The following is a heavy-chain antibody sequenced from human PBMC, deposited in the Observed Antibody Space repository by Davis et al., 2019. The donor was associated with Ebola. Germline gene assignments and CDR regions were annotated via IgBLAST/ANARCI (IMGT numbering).Heavy chain of an antibody. CDR1: GFTFSSYW. CDR3: ARDQSGYSSGYDY. V-gene: IGHV3-7*03. Sequence: PGGSLRLSCAASGFTFSSYWMSWVRQAPGKGLEWVANIKQDGSEKYYVDSVKGRFTISRDNAKNSLYLQMNSLRAEDTAVYYCARDQSGYSSGYDYWGQGTLVTVSS. D-gene: IGHD6-19*01. CDR2: IKQDGSEK. J-gene: IGHJ4*02.